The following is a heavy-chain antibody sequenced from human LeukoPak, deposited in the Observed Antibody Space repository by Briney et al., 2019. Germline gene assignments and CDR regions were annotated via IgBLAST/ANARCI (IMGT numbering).Heavy chain of an antibody. Sequence: GGSLRLSCAASGFTFSSYSMNWVRQAPGKGLEWVSSISTSSSYIYYADSVKGRFTISRDDAKNSLYLQMNSLRAEDTAVYYCARVSGTFGELYWGQGTLVTVSS. J-gene: IGHJ4*02. V-gene: IGHV3-21*01. CDR1: GFTFSSYS. CDR2: ISTSSSYI. CDR3: ARVSGTFGELY. D-gene: IGHD3-10*01.